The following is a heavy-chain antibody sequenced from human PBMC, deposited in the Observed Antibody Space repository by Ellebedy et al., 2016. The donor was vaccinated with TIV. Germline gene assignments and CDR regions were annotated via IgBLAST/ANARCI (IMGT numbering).Heavy chain of an antibody. D-gene: IGHD1-26*01. CDR2: MWHDGINK. V-gene: IGHV3-33*06. CDR1: GFSLSRNS. J-gene: IGHJ5*02. CDR3: AKVTPPLLGATES. Sequence: GESLKISXAASGFSLSRNSMHWVRQAPGKGLEWVAVMWHDGINKNYGDSVKGRFTISRDNSKNTLYLQMNSLRADDTAVYYCAKVTPPLLGATESWGQGTLVTVSS.